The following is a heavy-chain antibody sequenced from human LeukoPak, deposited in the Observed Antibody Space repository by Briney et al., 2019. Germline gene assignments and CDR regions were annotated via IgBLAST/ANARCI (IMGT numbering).Heavy chain of an antibody. D-gene: IGHD3-3*01. CDR2: TYAGGMT. J-gene: IGHJ4*02. Sequence: PGGSLRLSCVASGFTVNTNYMTWVRQAPGKGLEWVSITYAGGMTYYADSVKGRFTISRDNSKNVLYLQMNSLRAADTAVYYCARGTSRTSPLSGYYRGYFDYWGQGTLVTVSS. CDR3: ARGTSRTSPLSGYYRGYFDY. CDR1: GFTVNTNY. V-gene: IGHV3-66*02.